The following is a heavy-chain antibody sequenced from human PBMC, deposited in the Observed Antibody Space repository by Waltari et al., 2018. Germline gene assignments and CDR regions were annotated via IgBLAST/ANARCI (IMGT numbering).Heavy chain of an antibody. V-gene: IGHV1-2*02. D-gene: IGHD3-10*02. CDR2: VNPISGDT. J-gene: IGHJ4*02. CDR3: ARDRASLGHPMSREFDY. CDR1: GYIFTAYY. Sequence: QIQLVQSGAEVKKPGASVKVSCKPSGYIFTAYYVHWLRQAPGQGLEWMGKVNPISGDTTYAQKFQDRVTLISDTSINTAYMDLTRLTSDDTAVYYCARDRASLGHPMSREFDYWGRGTLVTVS.